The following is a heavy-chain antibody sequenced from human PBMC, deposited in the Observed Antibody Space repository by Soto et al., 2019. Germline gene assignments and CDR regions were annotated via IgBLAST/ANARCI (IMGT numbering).Heavy chain of an antibody. CDR2: INPDNGVP. J-gene: IGHJ4*02. V-gene: IGHV1-2*02. CDR3: ARTDYLFSTLTYYFDY. CDR1: GYTFTGYY. Sequence: ASVKVSCKASGYTFTGYYVKWARQAPGQGLEWMGWINPDNGVPNYAQKFQGRVTLSRDTSINTAYMELSRLTSDDTAMYYCARTDYLFSTLTYYFDYWGQGTLVTVYS. D-gene: IGHD3-16*01.